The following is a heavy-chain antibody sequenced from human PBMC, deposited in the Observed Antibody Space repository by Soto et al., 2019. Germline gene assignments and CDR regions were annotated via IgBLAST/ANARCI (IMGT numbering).Heavy chain of an antibody. CDR2: ISGSGGST. J-gene: IGHJ4*02. V-gene: IGHV3-23*01. Sequence: GGSLRLSCAASGFTFSSYAMSWVRQAPGKGLEWVSAISGSGGSTYYADSVKGRFTISRDNSKNTLYLQMNSLRAEDTAVYYCAKDGGGQQLVSPRYFDYWGQGTLVTVSS. CDR1: GFTFSSYA. D-gene: IGHD6-13*01. CDR3: AKDGGGQQLVSPRYFDY.